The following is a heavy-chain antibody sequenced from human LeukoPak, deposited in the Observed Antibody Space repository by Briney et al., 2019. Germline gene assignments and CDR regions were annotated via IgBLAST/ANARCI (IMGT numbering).Heavy chain of an antibody. V-gene: IGHV3-23*01. CDR3: ARGRGSPYYFDC. J-gene: IGHJ4*02. Sequence: PGGSLRLSCAASGFTFSNYAMTWARQAPGKGLEWVSSISTSGDSTAYAASVKGRFTISRDNSKNTLCLQLNSLRAEDTAVYYCARGRGSPYYFDCWGQGTLVTVSS. CDR1: GFTFSNYA. D-gene: IGHD1-26*01. CDR2: ISTSGDST.